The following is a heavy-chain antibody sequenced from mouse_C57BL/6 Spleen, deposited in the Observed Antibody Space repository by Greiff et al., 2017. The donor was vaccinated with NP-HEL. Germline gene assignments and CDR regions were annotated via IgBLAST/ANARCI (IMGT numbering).Heavy chain of an antibody. J-gene: IGHJ2*01. CDR2: IDPSDSYT. D-gene: IGHD2-4*01. CDR1: GYTFTSYW. V-gene: IGHV1-69*01. Sequence: VQLQQPGAELVMPGASVKLSCKASGYTFTSYWMHWVKQRPGQGLEWIGEIDPSDSYTNYNQKFKGKSTLTVDKSSSTAYMQLSSLTSEDSAVYYCARKRNYDYDGDYFDYWGQGTTLTVSS. CDR3: ARKRNYDYDGDYFDY.